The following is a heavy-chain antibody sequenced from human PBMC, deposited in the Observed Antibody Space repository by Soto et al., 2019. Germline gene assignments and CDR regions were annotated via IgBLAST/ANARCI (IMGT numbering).Heavy chain of an antibody. CDR3: ARQPNLTYYYDSSGSRDYYFDY. D-gene: IGHD3-22*01. J-gene: IGHJ4*02. V-gene: IGHV4-34*01. Sequence: SETLSLTCAVYGGSFSGYYWSWIRQPPGKGLEWIGEINHSGSTNYNPSLKSRVTISVDKSKNQFSLKLSSVTAADTAVYYCARQPNLTYYYDSSGSRDYYFDYWGQGTLVTVSS. CDR1: GGSFSGYY. CDR2: INHSGST.